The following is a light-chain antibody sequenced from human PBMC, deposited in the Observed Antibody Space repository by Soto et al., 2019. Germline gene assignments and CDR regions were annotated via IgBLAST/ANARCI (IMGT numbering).Light chain of an antibody. V-gene: IGKV1-9*01. CDR3: QQLNSYPLT. CDR1: QGIRSF. CDR2: DAA. J-gene: IGKJ4*01. Sequence: DIQLTQSPSFLSASVGDRVTITCRASQGIRSFLAWYQQKPGKAPNLLIYDAATLQSGVPSRFSGSGSGTEFTLTISSLQPEDFATYYCQQLNSYPLTFGGGTKVEIK.